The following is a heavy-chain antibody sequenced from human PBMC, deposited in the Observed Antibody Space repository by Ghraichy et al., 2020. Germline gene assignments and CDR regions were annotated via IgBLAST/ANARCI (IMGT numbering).Heavy chain of an antibody. Sequence: GGSLRLSCAASGFTFGTYAMSWVRQAPGKGLEWVSALSATGGATYYADSVKGRFTISRDNSKNTLYLQMNSLRVEDTAVYYCAKWLKGGYYGVDSWGPGTLVTVSS. CDR2: LSATGGAT. J-gene: IGHJ4*02. CDR1: GFTFGTYA. V-gene: IGHV3-23*01. CDR3: AKWLKGGYYGVDS. D-gene: IGHD3-3*01.